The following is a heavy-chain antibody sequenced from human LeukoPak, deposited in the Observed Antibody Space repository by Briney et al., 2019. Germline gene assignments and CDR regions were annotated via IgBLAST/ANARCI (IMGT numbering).Heavy chain of an antibody. D-gene: IGHD3-22*01. Sequence: PSETLSLTCAVYGGSFSGYYWSWIRQPPGKGLEWIGEINHSGSTNYNPSLKSRVTISVDTSKNQFSLKLSSVTAADTAVYYCARGYDSSGYYGLSSNYFDYWGQGTLVTVSS. CDR3: ARGYDSSGYYGLSSNYFDY. J-gene: IGHJ4*02. CDR2: INHSGST. V-gene: IGHV4-34*01. CDR1: GGSFSGYY.